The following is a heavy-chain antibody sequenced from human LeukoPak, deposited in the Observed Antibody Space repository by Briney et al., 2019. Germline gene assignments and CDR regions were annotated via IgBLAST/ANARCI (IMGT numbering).Heavy chain of an antibody. CDR2: ISYDGSNK. V-gene: IGHV3-30*04. CDR1: GFTFSNYA. J-gene: IGHJ4*02. CDR3: AREQWLVYYFDY. Sequence: SGGSLRLSCAASGFTFSNYAMHWVRQAPGKGLEWVAVISYDGSNKYYADSVKGRFTISRDNSKNTLYLQMNSLRAEDTAMYYCAREQWLVYYFDYWGQGTLVTVSS. D-gene: IGHD6-19*01.